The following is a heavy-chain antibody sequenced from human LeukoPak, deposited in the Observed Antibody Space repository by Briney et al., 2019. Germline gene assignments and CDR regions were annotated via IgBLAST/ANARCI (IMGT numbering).Heavy chain of an antibody. J-gene: IGHJ3*02. D-gene: IGHD6-13*01. CDR1: GYTFTSYG. CDR3: ARALGDQIAAAGTIGWKGAFDI. CDR2: ISAYNGNT. Sequence: EASVKVSCKASGYTFTSYGISWVRQAPGQGLEWMGWISAYNGNTNYAQKLQGRVTMTTDTSTSTAYMELRSLRSDDTAVYYCARALGDQIAAAGTIGWKGAFDIWGQGTMVTVSS. V-gene: IGHV1-18*01.